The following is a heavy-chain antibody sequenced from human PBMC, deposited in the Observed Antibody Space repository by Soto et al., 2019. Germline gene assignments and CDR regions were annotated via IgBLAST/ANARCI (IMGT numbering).Heavy chain of an antibody. D-gene: IGHD2-2*01. CDR3: ARAMGFCSSTSCFGYGMDV. CDR2: ISHDGSKE. J-gene: IGHJ6*02. Sequence: SGGGVVQPGRSLSLSCAASGFSFSTTAFHWVRQSPGKGLEWVTVISHDGSKEYYADSVKGQFTISRDNSKSTLYLPMTTLRTEDTAVYYCARAMGFCSSTSCFGYGMDVWGQGTTVTVSS. V-gene: IGHV3-30-3*01. CDR1: GFSFSTTA.